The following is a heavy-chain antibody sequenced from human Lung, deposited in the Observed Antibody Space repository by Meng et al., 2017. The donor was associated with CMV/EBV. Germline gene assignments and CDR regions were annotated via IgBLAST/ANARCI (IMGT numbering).Heavy chain of an antibody. V-gene: IGHV3-53*01. D-gene: IGHD2-21*01. CDR2: IYTGGSR. CDR3: ARHCGGDCYPFFDY. Sequence: GGSXRLSCSASGFSVSSNYISWVRQAPGKGLEWVSVIYTGGSRHYAESVKGRFTISRDNSKNTVYLEMNTLRAEDTAVYYCARHCGGDCYPFFDYLGQGTLVTVSS. CDR1: GFSVSSNY. J-gene: IGHJ4*02.